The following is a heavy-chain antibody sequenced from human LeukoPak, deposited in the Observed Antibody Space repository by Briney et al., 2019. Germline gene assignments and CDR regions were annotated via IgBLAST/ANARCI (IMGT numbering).Heavy chain of an antibody. Sequence: GGSLRLSCAASGFTFSTYWMSWVRQAPGKGLEWVANIKQDGSDKFYVDSVKGRFTISRDNAKNSMYLQMNSLRAEDTAVYHCARVLPVASRDYWGQGTLVTVSS. V-gene: IGHV3-7*01. CDR3: ARVLPVASRDY. J-gene: IGHJ4*02. CDR2: IKQDGSDK. D-gene: IGHD2-2*01. CDR1: GFTFSTYW.